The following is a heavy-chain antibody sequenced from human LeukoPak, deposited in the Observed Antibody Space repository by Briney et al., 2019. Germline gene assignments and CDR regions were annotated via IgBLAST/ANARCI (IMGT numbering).Heavy chain of an antibody. CDR1: GFTFSSYA. J-gene: IGHJ6*03. Sequence: QSGGSLRLSCAASGFTFSSYAMSWVRQAPGKGLEWVSAISGSGGSTYYADSVKGRFTISRDNSKNTLYLQMNSLRAEDTAVYYCAKYRWELLHYYYYYMDVWGKGTTVTISS. CDR3: AKYRWELLHYYYYYMDV. D-gene: IGHD1-26*01. V-gene: IGHV3-23*01. CDR2: ISGSGGST.